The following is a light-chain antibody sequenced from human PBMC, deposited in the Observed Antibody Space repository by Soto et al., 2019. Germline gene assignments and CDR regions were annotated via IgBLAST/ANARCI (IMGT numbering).Light chain of an antibody. V-gene: IGKV3-15*01. CDR2: GAS. CDR3: QQYNNWPPWT. Sequence: IVMTQSPPPLSLSPGPRATLTFTASQSVSINLAWFQQKPGQAPRLLIYGASTRATGIPARFSASGSGTDFTLTISDVQPEDFAVYYCQQYNNWPPWTFGQGTKVDIK. J-gene: IGKJ1*01. CDR1: QSVSIN.